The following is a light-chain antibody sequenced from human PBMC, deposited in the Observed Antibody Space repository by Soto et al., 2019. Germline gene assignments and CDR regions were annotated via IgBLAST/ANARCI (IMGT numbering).Light chain of an antibody. CDR3: QKYNSAPLT. CDR2: ATS. Sequence: DVQMTQAPSSLPAFVGVRVTITCRANQGIAPYLAWFQKKPGKVPKLLIYATSTLQSWVPSRFSGSGSGTDFTLTINSLQPEDVGTYYCQKYNSAPLTFCGGTKVEIK. V-gene: IGKV1-27*01. CDR1: QGIAPY. J-gene: IGKJ4*01.